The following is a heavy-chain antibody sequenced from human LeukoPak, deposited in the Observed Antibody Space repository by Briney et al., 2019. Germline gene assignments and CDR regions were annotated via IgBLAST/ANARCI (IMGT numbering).Heavy chain of an antibody. CDR3: ARGAMAAGGYYYYYYMDV. CDR1: GGSISSGTYY. CDR2: IYTSGST. J-gene: IGHJ6*03. Sequence: PSETLSLTCTVSGGSISSGTYYWSWIRQPAGKGLEWIGRIYTSGSTNYNPSLKSRVTISVDTSKNQFSLKLSSVTAADTAVYYCARGAMAAGGYYYYYYMDVWGKGTTVTVSS. D-gene: IGHD3-10*01. V-gene: IGHV4-61*02.